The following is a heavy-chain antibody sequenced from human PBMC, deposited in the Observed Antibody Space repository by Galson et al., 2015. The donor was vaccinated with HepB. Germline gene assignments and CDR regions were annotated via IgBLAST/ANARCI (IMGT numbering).Heavy chain of an antibody. J-gene: IGHJ5*02. V-gene: IGHV3-30-3*01. CDR3: ARDNLPLPYILWSGFDP. CDR1: GFTFSSYA. D-gene: IGHD2-21*01. Sequence: SLRLSCAASGFTFSSYAMHWVRQAPGKGLEWVAVISYDGSNKYYADSVKGRFTISRDNSKNTLYLQMNSLRAEDTAVYYCARDNLPLPYILWSGFDPWGQGTLVTVSS. CDR2: ISYDGSNK.